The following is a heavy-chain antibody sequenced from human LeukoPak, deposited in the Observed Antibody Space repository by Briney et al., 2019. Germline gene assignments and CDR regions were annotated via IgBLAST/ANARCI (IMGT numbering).Heavy chain of an antibody. CDR3: AKDESYYYGSGSYDY. CDR1: GFTFSSYG. CDR2: ISYDGSNK. D-gene: IGHD3-10*01. Sequence: GGSLRLSCAASGFTFSSYGMHWVRQAPGKGLEWVAVISYDGSNKYYADSVKGRFTISRDNSKNTLYLQMNSLRAEDTALYYCAKDESYYYGSGSYDYWGQGTLVTVSS. J-gene: IGHJ4*02. V-gene: IGHV3-30*18.